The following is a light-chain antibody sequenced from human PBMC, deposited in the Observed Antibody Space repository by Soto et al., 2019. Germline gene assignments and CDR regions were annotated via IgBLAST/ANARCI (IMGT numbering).Light chain of an antibody. CDR1: QSISSY. Sequence: DIQMTQSPSSLSASVGDRVTITCRASQSISSYLNWYQQKPGKAPKLLIYAAYSLQSGVPSRFSGSGSGTDFTLTISSLQPEDFATYYCQQSYSTWITFGQGTRLEIK. J-gene: IGKJ5*01. CDR3: QQSYSTWIT. CDR2: AAY. V-gene: IGKV1-39*01.